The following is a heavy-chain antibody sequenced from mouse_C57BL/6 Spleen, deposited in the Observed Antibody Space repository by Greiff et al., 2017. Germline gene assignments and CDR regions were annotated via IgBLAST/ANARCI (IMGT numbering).Heavy chain of an antibody. J-gene: IGHJ2*01. CDR1: GYTFTSYW. D-gene: IGHD1-1*01. V-gene: IGHV1-55*01. CDR2: IYPGSGST. CDR3: ARSPYGSSYEGY. Sequence: QVQLKQSGAELVKPGASVKMSCKASGYTFTSYWITWVKQRPGQGLEWIGDIYPGSGSTNYNEKFKSKATLTVDTSSSTAYMQLSSLTSEDSAVYYCARSPYGSSYEGYWGQGTTLTVSS.